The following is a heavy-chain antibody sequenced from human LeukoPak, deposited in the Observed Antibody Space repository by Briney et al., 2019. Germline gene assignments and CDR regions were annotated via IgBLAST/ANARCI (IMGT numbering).Heavy chain of an antibody. CDR2: MNPNSGNT. CDR3: ARVAYCSSTSCYASLFYYYYYMDV. CDR1: GYTFTSYD. D-gene: IGHD2-2*01. Sequence: SVKVSCKASGYTFTSYDINWVRQATGQGLEWMGWMNPNSGNTVYARKFQGRVTMTRNTSISTAYMELSSLRSEDTAVYYCARVAYCSSTSCYASLFYYYYYMDVWGKGTTVTVSS. V-gene: IGHV1-8*01. J-gene: IGHJ6*03.